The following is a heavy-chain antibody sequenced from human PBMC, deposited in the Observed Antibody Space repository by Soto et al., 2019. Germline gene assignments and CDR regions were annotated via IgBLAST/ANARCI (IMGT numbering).Heavy chain of an antibody. CDR2: INTGNGNT. Sequence: QVQIVQSGAEVKKPGASVKVSCKTSGYTFTLYTIHWVRQAPGQRLEWMGWINTGNGNTKFSQRFQGRVTMRSDTSASTAYMELSSLTSEDTAVYYCAKLGGGYIFGPYLDFWGQGTLVTVSS. V-gene: IGHV1-3*04. D-gene: IGHD5-18*01. CDR3: AKLGGGYIFGPYLDF. J-gene: IGHJ4*02. CDR1: GYTFTLYT.